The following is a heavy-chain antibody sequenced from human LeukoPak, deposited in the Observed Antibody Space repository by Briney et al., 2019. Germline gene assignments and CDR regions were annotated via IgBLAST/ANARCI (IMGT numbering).Heavy chain of an antibody. J-gene: IGHJ4*02. D-gene: IGHD6-13*01. CDR1: GFTFSSYS. CDR3: ASPRAADYYFDY. CDR2: ISCSSSYI. V-gene: IGHV3-21*01. Sequence: PGGSLRLSCAASGFTFSSYSMNWVRQAPGKGLEWVSSISCSSSYIYYADSVKGRFTISRDNAKNSLYLQMNSLRAEDTAVYYCASPRAADYYFDYWGQGTLVTVSS.